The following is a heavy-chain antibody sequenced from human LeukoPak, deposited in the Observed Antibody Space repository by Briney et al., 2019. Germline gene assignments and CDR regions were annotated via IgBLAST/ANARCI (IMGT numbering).Heavy chain of an antibody. CDR2: ISAYNGNA. V-gene: IGHV1-18*01. CDR1: GYTFTSYG. CDR3: ARVRETSYGDYVDY. J-gene: IGHJ4*02. Sequence: ASVKVSCKASGYTFTSYGISWVRQAPGQGLEWMGWISAYNGNANYAQKLQGRVTVTTDTSTSTAYMELRSLRSDDTAVYYCARVRETSYGDYVDYWGQGTLVTVSS. D-gene: IGHD4-17*01.